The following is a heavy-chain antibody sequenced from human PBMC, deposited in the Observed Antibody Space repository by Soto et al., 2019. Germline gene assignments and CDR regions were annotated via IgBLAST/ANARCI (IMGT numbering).Heavy chain of an antibody. D-gene: IGHD4-17*01. CDR2: MNPNSGNT. Sequence: ASVKVSCKASGYTFTSYDINWVRQATGQGLEWMGWMNPNSGNTGYAQKFQGRVTMTRNTSISTAYMELSSLRSEDTAVYYCARVPPVHSAGAPTTVMPWGQGTLVTVSS. CDR3: ARVPPVHSAGAPTTVMP. J-gene: IGHJ5*02. CDR1: GYTFTSYD. V-gene: IGHV1-8*01.